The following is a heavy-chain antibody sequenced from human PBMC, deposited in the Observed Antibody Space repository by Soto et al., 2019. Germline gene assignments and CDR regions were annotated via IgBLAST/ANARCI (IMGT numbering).Heavy chain of an antibody. CDR1: GGSINSGDYA. V-gene: IGHV4-30-2*01. D-gene: IGHD6-13*01. CDR3: AGIRIAAAGGGLDV. CDR2: IDHSGST. Sequence: QLQLQESGSGLVKPSQTLSLTCGVSGGSINSGDYAWSWIRQPPGKGLEWMGYIDHSGSTYYNPSLKSRVTILIDRSKNQFALKLSSVAAADTAVYYCAGIRIAAAGGGLDVWGQGTTVTVSS. J-gene: IGHJ6*02.